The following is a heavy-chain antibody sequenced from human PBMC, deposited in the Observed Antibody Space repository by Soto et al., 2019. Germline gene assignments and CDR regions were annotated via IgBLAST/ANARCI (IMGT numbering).Heavy chain of an antibody. D-gene: IGHD2-15*01. J-gene: IGHJ3*02. CDR2: IWYDGSNK. V-gene: IGHV3-33*01. CDR1: GFTFSSYG. Sequence: QVQLVESGGGVVKPGRSLRLSCAASGFTFSSYGMHWVRQAPGKGLEWVAVIWYDGSNKYYADSVKGRFTISRDNSKNTLYLQMNSLRAEDTAVYYCARDCSGGSCPANDAFDIWGQGTMVTVSS. CDR3: ARDCSGGSCPANDAFDI.